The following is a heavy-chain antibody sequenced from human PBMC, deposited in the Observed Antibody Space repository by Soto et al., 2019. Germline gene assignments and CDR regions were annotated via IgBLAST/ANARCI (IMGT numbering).Heavy chain of an antibody. CDR1: GFTFSSSG. D-gene: IGHD4-17*01. J-gene: IGHJ4*02. CDR3: AKGDAYGDYSFDY. Sequence: QVQLVESGGGVVQPGRSLRLSCAASGFTFSSSGMHWVRQAPGKGLEWVAVISYDGSNKYYADSVKGRFTISRDNSKNTLYLQMNSLRAEDTAVYYCAKGDAYGDYSFDYWGQGTLVTVSS. CDR2: ISYDGSNK. V-gene: IGHV3-30*18.